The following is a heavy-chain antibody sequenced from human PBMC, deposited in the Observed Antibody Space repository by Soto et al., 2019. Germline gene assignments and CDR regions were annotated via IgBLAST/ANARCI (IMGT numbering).Heavy chain of an antibody. CDR2: IYYSGST. Sequence: QVQLQESGPGLVKPSETLSLTCTVSGGSISRYYWNWIRQPPGKGLEWIGYIYYSGSTNYNPSLKSRVTRSVDTSKNQFTRKLSSVTAADTAVYYCARDPGSGRYYGWFDPWGQGTLVTVSS. J-gene: IGHJ5*02. CDR1: GGSISRYY. CDR3: ARDPGSGRYYGWFDP. V-gene: IGHV4-59*01. D-gene: IGHD3-10*01.